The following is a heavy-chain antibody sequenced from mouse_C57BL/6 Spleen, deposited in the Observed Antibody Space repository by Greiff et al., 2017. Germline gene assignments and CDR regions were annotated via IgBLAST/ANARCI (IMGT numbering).Heavy chain of an antibody. CDR2: ISSGGSYT. V-gene: IGHV5-6*01. CDR3: ERRDTRAPFAD. CDR1: GFTFSSYG. Sequence: EVQLVESGGDLVKPGGSLKLSCAASGFTFSSYGMSWVRQTPDKRLEWVATISSGGSYTYYPDSVKGRFTISRDNAKNTLYLQMSSLKSEDTAMYHCERRDTRAPFADWRQGTLDTVCA. D-gene: IGHD3-3*01. J-gene: IGHJ3*01.